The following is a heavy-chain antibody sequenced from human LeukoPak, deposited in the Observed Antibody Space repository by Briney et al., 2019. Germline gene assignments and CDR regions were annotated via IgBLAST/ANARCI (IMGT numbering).Heavy chain of an antibody. CDR2: IYYSGST. J-gene: IGHJ4*02. CDR3: ASSWYTSTAFDY. Sequence: ASETLSLTCTVSGGSISSGGYYWSWIRQHPGKGLEWIGYIYYSGSTYYNPSLKSRVTISVDTSKNQFSLKLSSVTAADTAVYYCASSWYTSTAFDYWGQGTLVTVSS. CDR1: GGSISSGGYY. V-gene: IGHV4-31*03. D-gene: IGHD6-13*01.